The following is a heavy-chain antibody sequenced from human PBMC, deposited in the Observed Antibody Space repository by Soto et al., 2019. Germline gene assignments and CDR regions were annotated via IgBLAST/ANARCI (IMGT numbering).Heavy chain of an antibody. D-gene: IGHD6-19*01. CDR2: VKQDGGEK. Sequence: EAQLVESGGGLVQPGGSLRLSCSASGFNFNQYWMSWVRQAPGKGLEWVANVKQDGGEKNYVDSVRGRFTISRDNTKNSLYLPMDSLRVEDTALYYCASGGGWSFDHWGQGTLVTVSS. V-gene: IGHV3-7*01. CDR3: ASGGGWSFDH. J-gene: IGHJ4*02. CDR1: GFNFNQYW.